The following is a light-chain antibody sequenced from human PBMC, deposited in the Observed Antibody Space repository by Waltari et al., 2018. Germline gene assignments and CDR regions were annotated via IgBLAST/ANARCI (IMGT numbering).Light chain of an antibody. CDR2: YDN. J-gene: IGLJ2*01. CDR3: QVWDSGDDHVV. V-gene: IGLV3-21*04. CDR1: SIGSRS. Sequence: SYALTQPPSVSVAPGKTARITCGGNSIGSRSVHWYQQKPGQAPVLVIHYDNDRPSGIPERISGSKSGNTATLTICRVEAGDEADYYCQVWDSGDDHVVFGGGTKLTVL.